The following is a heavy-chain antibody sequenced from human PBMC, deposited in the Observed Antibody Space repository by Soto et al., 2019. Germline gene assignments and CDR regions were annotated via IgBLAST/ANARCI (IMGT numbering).Heavy chain of an antibody. Sequence: GASVKVSCKASGVTFSRQDMRWVRQAPGQGLEWMGGIIPIFGAPQYAEKFQDRVTITADESTSTAYMELSSLTSEDTAVYYCATNEGRDGYSFAYWGKGTLVTV. D-gene: IGHD5-12*01. CDR2: IIPIFGAP. V-gene: IGHV1-69*13. CDR1: GVTFSRQD. J-gene: IGHJ4*02. CDR3: ATNEGRDGYSFAY.